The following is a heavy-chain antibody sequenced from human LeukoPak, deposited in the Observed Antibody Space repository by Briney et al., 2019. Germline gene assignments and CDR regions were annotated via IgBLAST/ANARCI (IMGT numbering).Heavy chain of an antibody. J-gene: IGHJ4*02. CDR2: INPNSGGT. CDR3: ARDRRGYYDSGSYYPLI. CDR1: GYRFTGYY. D-gene: IGHD3-10*01. V-gene: IGHV1-2*02. Sequence: ASVKVSCKASGYRFTGYYIHWARQAPGQGLEWMGWINPNSGGTNYAQKVQGRVTMTRDTSVSTAYMEVSRLRSDDTAVYYCARDRRGYYDSGSYYPLIWGQGTLVTVSS.